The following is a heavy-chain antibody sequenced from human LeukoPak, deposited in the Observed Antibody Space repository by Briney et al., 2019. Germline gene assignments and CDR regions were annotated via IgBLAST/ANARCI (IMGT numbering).Heavy chain of an antibody. CDR3: ARDAGAGSGQYYFDC. CDR2: ISSSSNTI. Sequence: PGGSLRLSCAASGFTFSSYSMNWVRQAPGKGLEWVSYISSSSNTIYYADSVKGRFTISRDNAKNSLYLQMNSLRDEDTAVYSCARDAGAGSGQYYFDCWGQGTLVTVSS. CDR1: GFTFSSYS. V-gene: IGHV3-48*02. J-gene: IGHJ4*02. D-gene: IGHD3-10*01.